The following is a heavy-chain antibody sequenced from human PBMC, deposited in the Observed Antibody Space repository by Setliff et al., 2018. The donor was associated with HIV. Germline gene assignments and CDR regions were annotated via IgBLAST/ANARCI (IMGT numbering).Heavy chain of an antibody. CDR1: GFTFDDYA. CDR2: INWDGSRA. V-gene: IGHV3-43D*04. D-gene: IGHD3-16*01. CDR3: VKATGSVLGTYYFDY. Sequence: HPGGSLRLSCEAAGFTFDDYAMHWVRQVPGKGLEWVSLINWDGSRAFYADSVEGRSTISRDNTKNSLYLQMYGLKTEDAGMYFCVKATGSVLGTYYFDYWGRGTLVTVSS. J-gene: IGHJ4*02.